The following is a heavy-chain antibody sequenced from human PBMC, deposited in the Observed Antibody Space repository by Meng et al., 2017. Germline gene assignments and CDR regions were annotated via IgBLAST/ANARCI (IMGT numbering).Heavy chain of an antibody. J-gene: IGHJ4*02. CDR1: GGSFSDYY. V-gene: IGHV4-34*01. CDR3: ARGSTTMAHDFDY. CDR2: INHSGST. Sequence: QGQLQQWGAGLLQPSESLSLTCVVSGGSFSDYYWSWIRQPPGKGLEWIGEINHSGSTNYNPSLESRATISVDTSQNNLSLKLSSVTAADSAVYYCARGSTTMAHDFDYWGQGTLVTVSS. D-gene: IGHD4-11*01.